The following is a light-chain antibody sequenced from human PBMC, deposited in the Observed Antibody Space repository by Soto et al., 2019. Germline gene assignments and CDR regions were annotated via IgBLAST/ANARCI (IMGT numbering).Light chain of an antibody. CDR1: SSDVGGYNY. CDR3: EAWDDSLNGVL. Sequence: QSALTQPPSASGSPGQSVAISCTGTSSDVGGYNYVSWYQQHPGKAPKLMIYEVNKRPSGVPDRFSGSKSGNTASLTISGLQSEDEADYYCEAWDDSLNGVLFGGGTKVTVL. V-gene: IGLV2-8*01. J-gene: IGLJ2*01. CDR2: EVN.